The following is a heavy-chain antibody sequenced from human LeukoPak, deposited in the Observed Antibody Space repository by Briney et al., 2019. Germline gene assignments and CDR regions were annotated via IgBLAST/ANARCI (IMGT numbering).Heavy chain of an antibody. D-gene: IGHD2-2*01. Sequence: ASVKVSCKASGYTFTGYSMHWVRQAPGQGLEWMGWINANSGDTGYAQKFQGRVTMTRDTSVSTAYMELSRLRSDDTAVYFCARADASRWFDYWGQGALVTVSS. CDR2: INANSGDT. J-gene: IGHJ5*01. CDR3: ARADASRWFDY. V-gene: IGHV1-2*02. CDR1: GYTFTGYS.